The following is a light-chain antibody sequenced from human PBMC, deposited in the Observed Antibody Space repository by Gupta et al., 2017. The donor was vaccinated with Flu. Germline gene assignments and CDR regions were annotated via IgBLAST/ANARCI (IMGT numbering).Light chain of an antibody. CDR1: QSVRSN. J-gene: IGKJ1*01. Sequence: PGTLSVSPGERATLSCRASQSVRSNLAWYQQEPGQAPRLLIYGASTRATGIPARFSGSGSGTEFTLTISSLQSEDFAVYYCHQYDNWPLTFGQGTKVDIK. CDR3: HQYDNWPLT. CDR2: GAS. V-gene: IGKV3-15*01.